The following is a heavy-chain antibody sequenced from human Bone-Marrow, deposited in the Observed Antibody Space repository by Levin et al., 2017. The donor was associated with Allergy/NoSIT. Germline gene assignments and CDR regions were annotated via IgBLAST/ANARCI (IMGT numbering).Heavy chain of an antibody. CDR2: ISDSGDVI. D-gene: IGHD3-22*01. J-gene: IGHJ5*02. Sequence: PGESLKISCAASGFSFSDHYMNWIRQAPGKGLEWVSYISDSGDVIKYADSVRGRFTISRDNAKNSLYLRMTSLRAEDTAVYYCARAPDNSGPNFDHWGQGTLVTVSS. CDR1: GFSFSDHY. CDR3: ARAPDNSGPNFDH. V-gene: IGHV3-11*01.